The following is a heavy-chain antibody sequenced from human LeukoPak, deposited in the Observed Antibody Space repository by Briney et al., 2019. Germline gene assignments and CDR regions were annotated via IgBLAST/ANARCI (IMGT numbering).Heavy chain of an antibody. CDR3: AGGLGILSD. D-gene: IGHD6-13*01. J-gene: IGHJ4*02. V-gene: IGHV4-4*02. CDR2: IDHSGRT. Sequence: KPSETLSLTCAVSGGSSRSSNWWNWVRQPPGKGLEWIGEIDHSGRTNYNPSLKSRVTISVDTSKNQFSLKLSSVTAADTAVYYCAGGLGILSDWGQGTLVTVSS. CDR1: GGSSRSSNW.